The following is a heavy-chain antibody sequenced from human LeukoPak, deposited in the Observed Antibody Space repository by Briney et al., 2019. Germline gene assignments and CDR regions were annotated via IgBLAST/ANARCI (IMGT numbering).Heavy chain of an antibody. CDR2: INHSGST. V-gene: IGHV4-34*01. D-gene: IGHD3-9*01. J-gene: IGHJ4*02. CDR1: GGSISSYY. Sequence: SETLSLTCTVSGGSISSYYWSWIRQPPGKGLEWIGEINHSGSTNYNPSLKSRVTISVGTSKNQFSLKLSSVTAADTAVYYCARAPFYDILTGYYGPFDYWGQGTLVTVSS. CDR3: ARAPFYDILTGYYGPFDY.